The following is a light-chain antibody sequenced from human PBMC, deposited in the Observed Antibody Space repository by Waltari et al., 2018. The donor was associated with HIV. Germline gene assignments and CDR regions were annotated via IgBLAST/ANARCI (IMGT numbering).Light chain of an antibody. Sequence: QSALTQPASVSGSPGQSITISCTGTSSDVGHYHYVSWYQQHPGKVPKLMIYDVSKRPSGVSNRLSGSKSGNTASLTISGLQAEDEADYYCCSYAGTNTYVFGSGTKVTVL. V-gene: IGLV2-23*02. CDR3: CSYAGTNTYV. CDR1: SSDVGHYHY. J-gene: IGLJ1*01. CDR2: DVS.